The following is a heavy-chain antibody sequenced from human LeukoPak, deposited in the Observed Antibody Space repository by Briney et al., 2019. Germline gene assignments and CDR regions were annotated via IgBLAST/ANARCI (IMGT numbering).Heavy chain of an antibody. D-gene: IGHD2-21*01. V-gene: IGHV3-23*01. CDR3: AKHLGSHSFLFYYMDV. J-gene: IGHJ6*03. CDR2: LIGSGTAT. Sequence: PGGSLRLSCEASEFTFSRYAMSWFRQPPGTGLEWVSTLIGSGTATYYADSVKGRFTTSRDNSKDTLYLQMDNLRADDTAVYYCAKHLGSHSFLFYYMDVWGKGTSVIVSS. CDR1: EFTFSRYA.